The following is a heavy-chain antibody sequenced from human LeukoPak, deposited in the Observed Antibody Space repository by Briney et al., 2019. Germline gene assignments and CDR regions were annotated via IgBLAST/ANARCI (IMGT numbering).Heavy chain of an antibody. D-gene: IGHD5-12*01. J-gene: IGHJ6*02. CDR1: GGSISSGDYY. V-gene: IGHV4-30-4*01. CDR3: ARDRSKCGYDYYYYYGMDV. CDR2: IYYSGST. Sequence: ASQTLSLTCTVSGGSISSGDYYWSWIRQPPGKGLEWIGYIYYSGSTYYNPSLKSRVTISVDTSKNQFSLKLSSVTAADTAVYYCARDRSKCGYDYYYYYGMDVWGQGTTVTVSS.